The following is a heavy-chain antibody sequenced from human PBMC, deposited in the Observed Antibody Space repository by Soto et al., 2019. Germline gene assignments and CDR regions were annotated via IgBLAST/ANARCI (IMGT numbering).Heavy chain of an antibody. J-gene: IGHJ6*02. V-gene: IGHV6-1*01. CDR1: GDSVSSNNAA. CDR2: TYYRSKWYN. D-gene: IGHD6-19*01. Sequence: SQTLSLTCAISGDSVSSNNAAWNWIRQSPSRGLEWLGRTYYRSKWYNDYAVSVKSRITINPDTSKNQFSLQLNSVTPEDTAVYYYARGVAAPTWGNDYGTDVWGQGTTVTV. CDR3: ARGVAAPTWGNDYGTDV.